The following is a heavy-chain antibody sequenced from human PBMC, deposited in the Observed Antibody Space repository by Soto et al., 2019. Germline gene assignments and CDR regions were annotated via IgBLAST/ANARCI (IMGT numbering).Heavy chain of an antibody. J-gene: IGHJ5*02. CDR2: TYNNGNT. CDR1: DDSLRKGGYH. Sequence: QVQLRESGAGLVEPSQTVSLTCSISDDSLRKGGYHWTWIRQFRGRGLEWIGYTYNNGNTYYNPSLKGRVSISEDRSNNQFSLRLSSATAADTAVYYCARELSISWLNYWFDLWGQGILVTVSS. D-gene: IGHD6-13*01. CDR3: ARELSISWLNYWFDL. V-gene: IGHV4-31*03.